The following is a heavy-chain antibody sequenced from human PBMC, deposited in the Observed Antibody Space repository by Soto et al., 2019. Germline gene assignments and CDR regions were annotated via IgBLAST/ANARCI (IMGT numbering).Heavy chain of an antibody. CDR3: TTQNHGYEDAFDI. Sequence: EVLLVESGGGLVKPGGSLRLSCAASGFTFSNAWMSWVRQAPGKGLEWVGRIKSKTDGGTTDYAAPVKGRFTISRDDSKNTLYLQMNSLKTEDTAVYYCTTQNHGYEDAFDIWGQGTMVTVSS. V-gene: IGHV3-15*01. CDR2: IKSKTDGGTT. D-gene: IGHD5-12*01. J-gene: IGHJ3*02. CDR1: GFTFSNAW.